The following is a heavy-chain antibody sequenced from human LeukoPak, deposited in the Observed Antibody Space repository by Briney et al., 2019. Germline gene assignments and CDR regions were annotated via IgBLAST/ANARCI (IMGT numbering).Heavy chain of an antibody. CDR3: AATPYDILTGLDY. Sequence: ASVKVSCKASGDTFTDYYMHWVRQAPGQGLEWMGWINPNNGGTTYAQNFQGRVTMTRDTSISTAYMELSSLRSEDTAVYYWAATPYDILTGLDYWGQGTLVTVSS. CDR2: INPNNGGT. J-gene: IGHJ4*02. V-gene: IGHV1-2*02. D-gene: IGHD3-9*01. CDR1: GDTFTDYY.